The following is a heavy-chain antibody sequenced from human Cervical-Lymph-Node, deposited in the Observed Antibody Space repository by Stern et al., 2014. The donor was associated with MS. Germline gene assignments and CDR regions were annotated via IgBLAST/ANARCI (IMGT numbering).Heavy chain of an antibody. Sequence: EVPLVESGGGLVKPGGSLRLSCGASGFNFSISSMNWARQAPGKGLEWLSSISSSSSYIDSADSVKRRFAISRDNAKNSVFLQLNSLRAEDAAVYYCARATAFDTWGQGTLVIVSA. D-gene: IGHD5-24*01. CDR2: ISSSSSYI. J-gene: IGHJ4*02. V-gene: IGHV3-21*01. CDR3: ARATAFDT. CDR1: GFNFSISS.